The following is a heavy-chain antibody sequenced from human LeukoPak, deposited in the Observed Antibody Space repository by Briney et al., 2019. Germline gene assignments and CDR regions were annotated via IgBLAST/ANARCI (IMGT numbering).Heavy chain of an antibody. CDR2: IYYSGST. J-gene: IGHJ6*03. Sequence: SETLSLTCTVSGGSISSYYWSWIRQPPGKGLEWIGYIYYSGSTNYNPSLKSRVTISVDTSKNPFSLKVRSVTAADTAVYYCARCYISFVTAIEDYHYYMDIWGKGTTVTVSS. D-gene: IGHD2-21*02. CDR1: GGSISSYY. V-gene: IGHV4-59*08. CDR3: ARCYISFVTAIEDYHYYMDI.